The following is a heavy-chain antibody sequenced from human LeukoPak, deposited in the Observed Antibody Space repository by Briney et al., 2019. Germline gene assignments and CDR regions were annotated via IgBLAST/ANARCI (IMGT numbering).Heavy chain of an antibody. D-gene: IGHD3-10*01. J-gene: IGHJ3*02. CDR3: ARDFGYLDAFDI. CDR2: IRNSSSNK. Sequence: GGSLRLSCAASGFTLSSYSMHWVRQAPGKGLEWVSSIRNSSSNKYYADSVKGRFTISRDNSKDTLYLQMNSLRAEDTAVYYCARDFGYLDAFDIWGQRTMVSVPS. V-gene: IGHV3-21*01. CDR1: GFTLSSYS.